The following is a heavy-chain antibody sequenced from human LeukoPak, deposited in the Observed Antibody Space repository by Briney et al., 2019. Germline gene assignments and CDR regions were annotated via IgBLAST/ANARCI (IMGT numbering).Heavy chain of an antibody. CDR1: GDSMSFTTYY. D-gene: IGHD2-2*01. J-gene: IGHJ4*02. CDR3: ARHVVVVPAAITYFDY. V-gene: IGHV4-39*01. Sequence: SETLSLTCTVSGDSMSFTTYYWGWIRQPPGKGLEWIGSIYYSGSTYYNPSLKSRVTISVDTSKNQFSLKLSSVTAADTGVYYCARHVVVVPAAITYFDYWGQGTLVTVSS. CDR2: IYYSGST.